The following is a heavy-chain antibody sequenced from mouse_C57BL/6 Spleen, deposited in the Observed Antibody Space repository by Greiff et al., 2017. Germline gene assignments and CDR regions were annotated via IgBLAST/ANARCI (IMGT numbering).Heavy chain of an antibody. J-gene: IGHJ3*01. CDR1: GYTFTDYD. V-gene: IGHV1-18*01. Sequence: VQLKQSGPELARPGASVKISCKASGYTFTDYDMGWVKQSNGKSLEWIGDINPNNGGTYYNEKFKGKATLTADKSSSTAYMELRSLTSEDTTVYYSAADDYDWFAYWGQGTLLTVSA. CDR3: AADDYDWFAY. CDR2: INPNNGGT. D-gene: IGHD2-4*01.